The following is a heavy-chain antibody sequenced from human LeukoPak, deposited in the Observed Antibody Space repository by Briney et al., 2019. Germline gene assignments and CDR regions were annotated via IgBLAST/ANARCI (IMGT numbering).Heavy chain of an antibody. CDR2: ISGGGETT. D-gene: IGHD4-17*01. J-gene: IGHJ4*02. Sequence: GGSLRLSCAASGFTFNNYAMNWVRHAPGKGLGWVSSISGGGETTYYADSAKGRFTISRDNSQNTLYLQMNSLRAEDTAVYYCARDYADYVGYFFFDYWGQGTLVTVSS. CDR1: GFTFNNYA. CDR3: ARDYADYVGYFFFDY. V-gene: IGHV3-23*01.